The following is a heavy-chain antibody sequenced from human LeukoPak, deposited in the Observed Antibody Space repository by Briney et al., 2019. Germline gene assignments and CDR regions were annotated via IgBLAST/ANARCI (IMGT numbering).Heavy chain of an antibody. J-gene: IGHJ3*02. Sequence: SVKLSCKASGGTSSSYAISWVRQAPGQGIEWMGGIILIFGTANYAQKFQGRITITADESTSTAYMELSSLRSEDTAVYYRARDRLVGATLDAFDIWGQGTMVTVSS. CDR1: GGTSSSYA. V-gene: IGHV1-69*13. D-gene: IGHD1-26*01. CDR2: IILIFGTA. CDR3: ARDRLVGATLDAFDI.